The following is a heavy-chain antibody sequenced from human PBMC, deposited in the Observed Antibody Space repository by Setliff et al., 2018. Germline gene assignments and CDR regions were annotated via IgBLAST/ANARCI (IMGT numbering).Heavy chain of an antibody. CDR2: TSVYNGDT. J-gene: IGHJ4*02. CDR1: GYTFRNYA. CDR3: ARAPSVELVTIRTNSWFTY. Sequence: ASVKVSCKASGYTFRNYAFAWVRQAPGQGLEWVGWTSVYNGDTNYAQRFQGRVTLTTDTSTSTAYMELRSLTSDDSAFYYCARAPSVELVTIRTNSWFTYWGQGTLVTVSS. D-gene: IGHD5-18*01. V-gene: IGHV1-18*01.